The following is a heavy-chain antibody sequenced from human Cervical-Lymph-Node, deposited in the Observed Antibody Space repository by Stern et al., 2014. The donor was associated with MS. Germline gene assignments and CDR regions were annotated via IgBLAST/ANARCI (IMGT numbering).Heavy chain of an antibody. D-gene: IGHD6-13*01. Sequence: QVQLVQSGAEVKKPGASVKVSCKASGYTFTSYLMHWVRQAPGQGLEWMGIINPTGGSTSYAQKFQGRVTMTRDTSTRTVYMELSSLRSEDTAVYYCARALAAALYAMDVWGQGTTVTVSS. CDR2: INPTGGST. V-gene: IGHV1-46*01. J-gene: IGHJ6*02. CDR3: ARALAAALYAMDV. CDR1: GYTFTSYL.